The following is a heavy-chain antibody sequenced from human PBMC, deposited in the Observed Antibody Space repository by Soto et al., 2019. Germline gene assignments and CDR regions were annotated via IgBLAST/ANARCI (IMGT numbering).Heavy chain of an antibody. D-gene: IGHD5-12*01. CDR2: IIPIFGTA. J-gene: IGHJ5*02. CDR3: ARDRRVATGWFDP. V-gene: IGHV1-69*13. CDR1: GGTFSSYA. Sequence: SVKVSCKASGGTFSSYAISWVRQAPGQGLEWMGGIIPIFGTANYAQRFQGRVTITADESTSTAYMELSSLRSEDTAVYYCARDRRVATGWFDPWGQGTLVTVSS.